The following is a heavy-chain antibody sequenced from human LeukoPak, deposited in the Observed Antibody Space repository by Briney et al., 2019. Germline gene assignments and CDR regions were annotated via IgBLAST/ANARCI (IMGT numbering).Heavy chain of an antibody. CDR1: GYSFTSYW. CDR2: IYPGDSDT. J-gene: IGHJ3*02. D-gene: IGHD3/OR15-3a*01. Sequence: GESLKISCKGSGYSFTSYWIGWVRQMPGKGLEWMGIIYPGDSDTRYSPSFQGQVTISADKSISTAYLQWSSLKASDTAMYYCAIKSGGEESWTDDAFDIWGQGTMVTVSS. CDR3: AIKSGGEESWTDDAFDI. V-gene: IGHV5-51*01.